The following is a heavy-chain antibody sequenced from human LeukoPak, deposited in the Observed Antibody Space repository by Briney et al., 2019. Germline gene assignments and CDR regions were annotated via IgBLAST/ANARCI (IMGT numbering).Heavy chain of an antibody. D-gene: IGHD3-9*01. CDR1: GFTFSNYA. CDR3: AREGVLRYFDWLYGDDFDY. CDR2: VSGGGGKT. V-gene: IGHV3-21*01. J-gene: IGHJ4*02. Sequence: GGSLRLSCAVSGFTFSNYAMAWVRQAPGKGLEWVSTVSGGGGKTYYADSVKGRFTISRDNAKNSLYLQMNSLRAEDTAVYYCAREGVLRYFDWLYGDDFDYWGQGTLVTVSS.